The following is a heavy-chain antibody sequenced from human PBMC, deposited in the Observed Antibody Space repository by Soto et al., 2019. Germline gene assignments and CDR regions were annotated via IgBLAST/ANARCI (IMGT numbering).Heavy chain of an antibody. D-gene: IGHD1-26*01. CDR1: PGSISSSY. Sequence: QVQLQESGPGLVKPSETLTLTCTVSPGSISSSYWSWIRQPPGRGLELIGHVAYSGTTKYNPSLKRRGTISVSKSTGQFSLRRTSVTAADTAVYYCAREAQDYYFDHWGQGILVTVSS. CDR2: VAYSGTT. J-gene: IGHJ5*02. V-gene: IGHV4-59*01. CDR3: AREAQDYYFDH.